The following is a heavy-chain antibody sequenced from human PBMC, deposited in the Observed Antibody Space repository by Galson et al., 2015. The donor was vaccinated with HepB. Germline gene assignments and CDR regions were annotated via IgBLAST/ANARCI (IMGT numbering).Heavy chain of an antibody. J-gene: IGHJ2*01. V-gene: IGHV3-21*01. D-gene: IGHD2-2*03. Sequence: SLRLSCAASGFTFSSYGMNWVRQAPGKGLEWVSSISSSSSYIYYADSVKGRFTISRDNAKNSLYLQMNSLRAEDTAVYYCARDDLVDIGYFDLWGRGTLVTVSS. CDR1: GFTFSSYG. CDR2: ISSSSSYI. CDR3: ARDDLVDIGYFDL.